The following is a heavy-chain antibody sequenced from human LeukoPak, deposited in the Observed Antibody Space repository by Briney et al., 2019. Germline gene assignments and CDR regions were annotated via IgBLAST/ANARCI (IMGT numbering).Heavy chain of an antibody. V-gene: IGHV3-30-3*01. CDR2: ISYDGSNK. D-gene: IGHD1-26*01. CDR1: GFTFSSYA. CDR3: ARDRVGATDYFDY. J-gene: IGHJ4*02. Sequence: GGSLRLSCAASGFTFSSYAMHWVRQAPGKGLEWVAVISYDGSNKYYADPVKGRFTISRDNSKNTLYLQMNSLRAEDTAVYYCARDRVGATDYFDYWGQGTLVTVSS.